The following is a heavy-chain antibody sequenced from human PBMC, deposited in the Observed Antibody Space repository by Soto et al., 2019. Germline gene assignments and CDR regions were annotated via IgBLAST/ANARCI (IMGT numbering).Heavy chain of an antibody. Sequence: GGSLRLSCAASGFTFSSYGMHWVRQAPGKGLGWVAVISYDGSNKYYADSVKGRFTISRDNSKNTLYLQMNSLRAEDTAVYYCAKTGAGYDILTGYGSFDYWGQGTLVTVSS. D-gene: IGHD3-9*01. CDR3: AKTGAGYDILTGYGSFDY. CDR2: ISYDGSNK. J-gene: IGHJ4*02. CDR1: GFTFSSYG. V-gene: IGHV3-30*18.